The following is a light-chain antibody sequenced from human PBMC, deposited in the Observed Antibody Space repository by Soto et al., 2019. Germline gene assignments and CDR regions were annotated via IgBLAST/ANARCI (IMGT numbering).Light chain of an antibody. CDR1: SRDVGGYNY. CDR2: DVR. CDR3: CSYAGSSNFLV. J-gene: IGLJ2*01. Sequence: QSVLTQPASVSGSPGQSITISCTGTSRDVGGYNYVSWYQQHPGKAPKLMIYDVRKRPSGVSNRFSGSKSGNTASLTISGLQAEDEADYYCCSYAGSSNFLVFGGGTKVTV. V-gene: IGLV2-23*02.